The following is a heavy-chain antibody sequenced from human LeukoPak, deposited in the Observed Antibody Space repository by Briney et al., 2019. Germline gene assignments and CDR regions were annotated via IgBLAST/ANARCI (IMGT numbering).Heavy chain of an antibody. CDR1: GFTFSSYA. V-gene: IGHV3-23*01. Sequence: PGGSLRLSCAASGFTFSSYAMSWVRQAPGKGLEWVSAISGSGGSTYYADSVKGRFTISRDNSKNTLYRQMNSLRAEDTAVYYCAKDRVSSGWYLWTSGDYWGQGTLVTVSS. J-gene: IGHJ4*02. CDR3: AKDRVSSGWYLWTSGDY. D-gene: IGHD6-19*01. CDR2: ISGSGGST.